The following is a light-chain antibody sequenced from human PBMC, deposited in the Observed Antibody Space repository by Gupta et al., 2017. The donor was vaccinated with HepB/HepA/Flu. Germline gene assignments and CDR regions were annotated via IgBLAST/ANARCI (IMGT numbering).Light chain of an antibody. J-gene: IGKJ4*01. CDR1: QYIHTY. V-gene: IGKV1-5*03. CDR3: QHDHRSPLT. Sequence: EIHVDQSPTHLSSSVGGRVTISCQASQYIHTYVAGDQQKPGQAPNHRISKSSILESGGPPRCSDSGSGTEFTLTNDALQPEDLATYYCQHDHRSPLTFGRGTKV. CDR2: KSS.